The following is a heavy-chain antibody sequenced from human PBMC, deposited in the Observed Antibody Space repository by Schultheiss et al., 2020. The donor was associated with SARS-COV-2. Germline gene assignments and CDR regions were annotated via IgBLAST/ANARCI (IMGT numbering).Heavy chain of an antibody. Sequence: GESLKISCAASGFTVSSNYMSWVRQAPGKGLEWVSSISSSSSYIYYADSVKGRFTVSRDNSKNTLYLEMDSLRAEDTAVYYCARDEYCDGYGCYSLPFDYWGQGTLVTVSS. J-gene: IGHJ4*02. V-gene: IGHV3-21*01. D-gene: IGHD2-2*02. CDR2: ISSSSSYI. CDR3: ARDEYCDGYGCYSLPFDY. CDR1: GFTVSSNY.